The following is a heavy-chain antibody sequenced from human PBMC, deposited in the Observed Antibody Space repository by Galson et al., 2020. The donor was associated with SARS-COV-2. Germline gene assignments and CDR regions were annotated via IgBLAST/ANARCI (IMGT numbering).Heavy chain of an antibody. D-gene: IGHD5-12*01. CDR1: GFTFSSYG. J-gene: IGHJ4*02. V-gene: IGHV3-30*02. CDR2: IRFDGRGN. Sequence: QLGESLKISCAASGFTFSSYGMHWVRQAPGKGLQWVAFIRFDGRGNYLADSVKGRFTISRDNFKNTLFLQMNSLRPEDTAVYYCAKDEGFMGYSVYNQYWGQGTLVTVSS. CDR3: AKDEGFMGYSVYNQY.